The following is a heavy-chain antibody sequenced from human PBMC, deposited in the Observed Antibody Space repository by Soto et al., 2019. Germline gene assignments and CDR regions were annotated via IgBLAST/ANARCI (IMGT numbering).Heavy chain of an antibody. CDR3: ARPKGIAAAGTGAFDI. Sequence: SVKVSCKASGGTVSSYSISWVRQSPGQGLEWMGGIIPIFGTANYAQKFQGRVTITADESTSTAYMELSSLRSEDTAVYYCARPKGIAAAGTGAFDIWGQGTMVTVSS. D-gene: IGHD6-13*01. J-gene: IGHJ3*02. CDR1: GGTVSSYS. CDR2: IIPIFGTA. V-gene: IGHV1-69*13.